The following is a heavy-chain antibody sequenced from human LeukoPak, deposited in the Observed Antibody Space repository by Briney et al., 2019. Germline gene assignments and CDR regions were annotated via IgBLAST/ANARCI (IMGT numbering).Heavy chain of an antibody. CDR3: ARTAQDFYDSGSPDY. CDR1: GYTFTSYW. CDR2: IDPTDSYT. J-gene: IGHJ4*02. Sequence: GESLKISCKGSGYTFTSYWISWVRQMPGKGLEWMGMIDPTDSYTNYSPSFQGHVTISADKSISTAYLQWSGLKTSDTAMYYCARTAQDFYDSGSPDYWGQGTLVTVSS. D-gene: IGHD3-10*01. V-gene: IGHV5-10-1*01.